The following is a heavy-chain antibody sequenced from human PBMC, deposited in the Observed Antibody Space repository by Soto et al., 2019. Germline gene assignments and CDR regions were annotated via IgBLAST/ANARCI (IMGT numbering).Heavy chain of an antibody. CDR3: ARWRGYSYGSFDY. CDR1: GGSFSGYY. V-gene: IGHV4-34*01. CDR2: INHSGST. Sequence: PSETLSLTCAVYGGSFSGYYWSWIRQPPGKGLEWIGEINHSGSTNYNPSLKSRVTISVDTSKNQFSLKLSSVTAADTAVYYCARWRGYSYGSFDYWGQGTLVTV. D-gene: IGHD5-18*01. J-gene: IGHJ4*02.